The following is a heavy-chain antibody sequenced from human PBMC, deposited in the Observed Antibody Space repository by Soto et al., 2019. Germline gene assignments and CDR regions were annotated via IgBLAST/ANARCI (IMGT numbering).Heavy chain of an antibody. J-gene: IGHJ6*02. D-gene: IGHD3-22*01. Sequence: GGSLRLSCAASGFTFSSYGMHWVRQAPGKGLEWVAVIWYDGSNKYYADSVKGRFTISRDNSKNTLYLQMNSLRAEDTAVYYCARVLYDSSGYTSYGMDVWGQGTTVTVSS. CDR2: IWYDGSNK. V-gene: IGHV3-33*01. CDR3: ARVLYDSSGYTSYGMDV. CDR1: GFTFSSYG.